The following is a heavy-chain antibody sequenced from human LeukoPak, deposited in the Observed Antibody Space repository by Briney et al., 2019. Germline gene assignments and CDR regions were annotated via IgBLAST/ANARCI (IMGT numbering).Heavy chain of an antibody. CDR3: AREISDFWSGYSGGYYYYYGMDV. D-gene: IGHD3-3*01. CDR2: INAGNGNT. J-gene: IGHJ6*02. V-gene: IGHV1-3*01. Sequence: ASVKVSCKASGYTFTSYAMHWVRQASGQRLEWMGWINAGNGNTKYSQKFQGRVTITRDTSASTAYMELSSLRSEDTAVYYCAREISDFWSGYSGGYYYYYGMDVWGQGTTVTVSS. CDR1: GYTFTSYA.